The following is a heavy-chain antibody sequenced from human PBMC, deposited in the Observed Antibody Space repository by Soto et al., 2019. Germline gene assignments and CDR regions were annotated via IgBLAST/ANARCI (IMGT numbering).Heavy chain of an antibody. V-gene: IGHV1-69*13. CDR3: ARILDYTYYYYRMDV. Sequence: ASVKVSCKASGGTFSSYAISWVRQAPGQGLEWMGGIIPIFGTANYAQKFQGRVTITADESTSTAYMELSSLRSEDTAVYYCARILDYTYYYYRMDVWGQGTTVTVSS. CDR2: IIPIFGTA. CDR1: GGTFSSYA. J-gene: IGHJ6*02. D-gene: IGHD4-4*01.